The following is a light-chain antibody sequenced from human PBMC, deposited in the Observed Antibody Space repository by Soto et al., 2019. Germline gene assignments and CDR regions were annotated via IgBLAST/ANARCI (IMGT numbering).Light chain of an antibody. Sequence: ESVLTQSPGTLSLSPGERATLSCRTSQSVSSSYLAWYQQKPGQAPRLLIYGASSRATGIPDRFSGSGSGTKFTLTISRMEPEDFAVYYCQQYGRSWWTFGQGTKVEIK. V-gene: IGKV3-20*01. J-gene: IGKJ1*01. CDR3: QQYGRSWWT. CDR1: QSVSSSY. CDR2: GAS.